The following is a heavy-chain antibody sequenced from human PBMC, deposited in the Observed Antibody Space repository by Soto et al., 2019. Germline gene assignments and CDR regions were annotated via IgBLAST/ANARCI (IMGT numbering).Heavy chain of an antibody. CDR3: ARMGYDFWSGYANGMDV. Sequence: GESLKISCKGSGYSFTSYWIGWVRQMPGKGLEWMGIIYPGDSDTRYSPSFQGQVTISADKSISTAYLQWSSLKASDTAMYYYARMGYDFWSGYANGMDVWGQGTTVTVSS. D-gene: IGHD3-3*01. J-gene: IGHJ6*02. CDR1: GYSFTSYW. V-gene: IGHV5-51*01. CDR2: IYPGDSDT.